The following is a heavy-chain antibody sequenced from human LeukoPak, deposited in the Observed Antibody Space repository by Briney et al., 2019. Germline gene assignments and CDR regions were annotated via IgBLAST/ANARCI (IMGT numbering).Heavy chain of an antibody. D-gene: IGHD2-2*01. V-gene: IGHV3-23*01. CDR3: AKLNQVVPAAGGAFDF. CDR1: EFTFSNYA. CDR2: ISGNSGST. Sequence: GGSLRLSCAASEFTFSNYAMSWVRQAPGKGLEWVSGISGNSGSTYYADSVKGRFTISRDNSKNTLYLQMNSLRAEDTAVYYCAKLNQVVPAAGGAFDFWGQGTMVTV. J-gene: IGHJ3*01.